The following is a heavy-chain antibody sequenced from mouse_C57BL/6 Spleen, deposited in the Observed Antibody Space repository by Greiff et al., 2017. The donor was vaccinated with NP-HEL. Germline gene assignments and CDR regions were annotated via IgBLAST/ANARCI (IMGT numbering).Heavy chain of an antibody. CDR3: ARLQGSSYFDY. CDR1: GFTFSDYG. CDR2: ISNLAYSI. D-gene: IGHD1-1*01. Sequence: DVHLVESGGGLVQPGGSLKLSCAASGFTFSDYGMAWVRQAPRKGPEWVAFISNLAYSIYYADTVTGRFTISGENAKHTLYLEMSSLRSEDTAMYYCARLQGSSYFDYWGQGTTLTVSS. V-gene: IGHV5-15*01. J-gene: IGHJ2*01.